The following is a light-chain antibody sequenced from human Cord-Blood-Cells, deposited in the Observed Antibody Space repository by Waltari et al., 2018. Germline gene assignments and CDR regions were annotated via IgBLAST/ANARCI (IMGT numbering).Light chain of an antibody. V-gene: IGKV1D-12*01. CDR3: QQANSFPIT. Sequence: DIQMTQSPSSVSASVGDSVTLTCRASQGTSSWLAWYQQKPGKAPKLLIYAASSLQSGVPSRFSGSGSGTDFTLTISSLQPEDFATYYCQQANSFPITFGQGTRLEIK. CDR1: QGTSSW. CDR2: AAS. J-gene: IGKJ5*01.